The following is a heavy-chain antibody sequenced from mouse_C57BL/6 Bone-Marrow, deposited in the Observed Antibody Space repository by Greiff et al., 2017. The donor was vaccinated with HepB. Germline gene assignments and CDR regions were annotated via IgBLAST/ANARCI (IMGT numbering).Heavy chain of an antibody. CDR2: ISDGGSYT. V-gene: IGHV5-4*01. J-gene: IGHJ3*01. Sequence: EVNVVESGGGLVKPGGSLKLSCAASGFTFSSYAMSWVRQTPEKRLEWVATISDGGSYTYYPDNVKGRFTISRDNAKNNLYLQMSHLKSEDTAMYYCARENPPYYYGSSYGAYWGQGTLVTVSA. CDR1: GFTFSSYA. CDR3: ARENPPYYYGSSYGAY. D-gene: IGHD1-1*01.